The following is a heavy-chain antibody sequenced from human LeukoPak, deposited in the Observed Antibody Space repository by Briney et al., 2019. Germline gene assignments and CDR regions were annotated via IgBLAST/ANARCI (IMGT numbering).Heavy chain of an antibody. Sequence: GASVKVSCKASGYTFTSYDINWVRQATGQGLEWMGWMNPNSGNTGYAQKFQGRVTMTRNTSISTAYMELSSLRSEDTAVYYCARGYCSGGSCYVGDHFDYWGQGTLVTVSP. D-gene: IGHD2-15*01. CDR2: MNPNSGNT. V-gene: IGHV1-8*01. CDR3: ARGYCSGGSCYVGDHFDY. J-gene: IGHJ4*02. CDR1: GYTFTSYD.